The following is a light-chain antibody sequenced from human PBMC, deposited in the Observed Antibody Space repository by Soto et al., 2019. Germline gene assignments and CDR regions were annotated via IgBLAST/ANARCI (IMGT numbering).Light chain of an antibody. J-gene: IGKJ4*01. CDR1: QSISSW. CDR2: GAS. V-gene: IGKV1D-12*01. Sequence: DIKLTQSPSSLSASVGDRVSITCRASQSISSWLAWYQHRPGKAPKLLIYGASSLLTGVPSRFSGSGSGTTFTLTITNLQPEDFAIDYCQQSKSFPRTFGGGTRVEIK. CDR3: QQSKSFPRT.